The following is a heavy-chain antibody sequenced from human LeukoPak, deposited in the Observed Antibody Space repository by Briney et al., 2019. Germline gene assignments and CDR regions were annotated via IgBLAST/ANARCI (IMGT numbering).Heavy chain of an antibody. CDR2: IYSGGTT. V-gene: IGHV3-53*01. J-gene: IGHJ4*02. D-gene: IGHD6-13*01. Sequence: GGSLRLSCAASGFTVSSNYISWVRQAPGKGLEWVSVIYSGGTTFYADSVKGRFTISRDNSKNTVYLQMNSLRAEDTAMYFCARLPGRFDSSTCYQYYWGQGTLVTVSS. CDR1: GFTVSSNY. CDR3: ARLPGRFDSSTCYQYY.